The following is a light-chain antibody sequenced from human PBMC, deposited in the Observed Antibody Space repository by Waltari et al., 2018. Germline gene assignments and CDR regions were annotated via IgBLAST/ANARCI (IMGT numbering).Light chain of an antibody. Sequence: QSVLTQPPSVSEAPRQRVTISCSGSSSNIGHNAVNWYQQLPGKAPKLLIYYDDLLPSGVSDRFSGSKSGTSASLAISGLQSEDEADYYCAAWDDSLSGPVFGGGTKLTVL. J-gene: IGLJ3*02. V-gene: IGLV1-36*01. CDR3: AAWDDSLSGPV. CDR2: YDD. CDR1: SSNIGHNA.